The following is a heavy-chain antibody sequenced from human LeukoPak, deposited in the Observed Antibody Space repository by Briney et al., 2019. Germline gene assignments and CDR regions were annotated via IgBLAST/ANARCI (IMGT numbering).Heavy chain of an antibody. CDR3: ARGKGRGVILYYYYYTDV. J-gene: IGHJ6*03. Sequence: SETLSLTCAVYGGSFSGYYWSWIRQPPGKGLEWIGEINHSGSTNYNPSLKSRVTISVDTSKNQFSLKLSSVTAADTAVYYCARGKGRGVILYYYYYTDVWGKGTTVTVSS. D-gene: IGHD3-10*01. CDR1: GGSFSGYY. V-gene: IGHV4-34*01. CDR2: INHSGST.